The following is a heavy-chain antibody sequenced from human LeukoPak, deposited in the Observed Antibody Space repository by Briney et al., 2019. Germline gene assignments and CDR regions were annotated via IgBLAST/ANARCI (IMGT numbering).Heavy chain of an antibody. D-gene: IGHD5-12*01. CDR3: ARRYGDYADY. CDR1: GYTFTSYW. V-gene: IGHV5-51*01. CDR2: IYPGDSDT. Sequence: GESLKISCKTSGYTFTSYWFGWVRQMPGKGLEWMGVIYPGDSDTRYSPSFQGQVTISADKSISTAYLRWSSLKASDTAIYYCARRYGDYADYWGQGTLVTVSS. J-gene: IGHJ4*02.